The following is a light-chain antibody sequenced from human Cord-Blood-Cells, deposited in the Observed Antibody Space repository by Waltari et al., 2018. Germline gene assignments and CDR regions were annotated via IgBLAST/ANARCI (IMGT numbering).Light chain of an antibody. CDR1: SSDVGSYNL. V-gene: IGLV2-23*01. CDR3: CSYEGRSAV. Sequence: QSALTQPASVSGSPGQSITISCPGTSSDVGSYNLVSWYQQHPGKAPTPMIYVASKRPTGVSNRFTGSKPGNPASRTNAGLQAEDQADYYCCSYEGRSAVFGGGTKLT. J-gene: IGLJ3*02. CDR2: VAS.